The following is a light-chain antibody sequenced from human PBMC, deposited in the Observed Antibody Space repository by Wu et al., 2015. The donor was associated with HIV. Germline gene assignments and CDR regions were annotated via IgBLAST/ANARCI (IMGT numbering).Light chain of an antibody. CDR3: QQYAISPVT. V-gene: IGKV3-20*01. Sequence: EVVLTQSPGTLSLSPGERASLSCRASQSVTSDYLAWYQQKPGQAPRLLISGASSRATDIPDRFSGSGSGTDFTLTINRLEPEDFAVYHCQQYAISPVTFGGGTKVEIK. J-gene: IGKJ4*01. CDR2: GAS. CDR1: QSVTSDY.